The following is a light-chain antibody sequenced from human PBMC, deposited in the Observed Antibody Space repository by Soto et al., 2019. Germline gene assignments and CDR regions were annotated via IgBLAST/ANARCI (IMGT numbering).Light chain of an antibody. CDR1: SSNIGRSF. J-gene: IGLJ2*01. CDR3: AAWDDSLSGQGL. Sequence: QSVLTQPPSASGTPGQRVTISCSGASSNIGRSFVYWYQHVPGTAPELLIHRNNQRPSGVPDRFSGSKSGTSASLAISGLRSEDEADYYCAAWDDSLSGQGLFGGGTQLTVL. CDR2: RNN. V-gene: IGLV1-47*01.